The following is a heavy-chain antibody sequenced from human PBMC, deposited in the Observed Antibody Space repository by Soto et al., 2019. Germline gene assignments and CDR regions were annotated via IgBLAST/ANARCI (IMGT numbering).Heavy chain of an antibody. D-gene: IGHD3-3*01. CDR2: VYYSGST. V-gene: IGHV4-31*03. CDR1: GGSISSGGYY. J-gene: IGHJ6*02. Sequence: ASETLSLTCTVSGGSISSGGYYWSWIRQHPGKGLEWIGYVYYSGSTYYNPSLKSRVTISVDTSKNQFSLKLSSVTAADTAVYYCAKSYDFWSGRTRYYYYGMDVWGQGTTVTVYS. CDR3: AKSYDFWSGRTRYYYYGMDV.